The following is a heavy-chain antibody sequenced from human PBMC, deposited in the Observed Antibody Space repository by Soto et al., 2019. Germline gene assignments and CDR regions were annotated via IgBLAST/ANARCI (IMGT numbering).Heavy chain of an antibody. CDR1: GFTFSDYY. CDR2: ISSSSSYT. Sequence: GGSLRLSCAASGFTFSDYYMSWIRQAPGKGLEWVSYISSSSSYTNYADSVKGRFTISRDNAKNSLYLQMNSLRAEVTAVYYCARVSSSWDYFDYWGQGTLVTVSS. CDR3: ARVSSSWDYFDY. D-gene: IGHD6-13*01. V-gene: IGHV3-11*06. J-gene: IGHJ4*02.